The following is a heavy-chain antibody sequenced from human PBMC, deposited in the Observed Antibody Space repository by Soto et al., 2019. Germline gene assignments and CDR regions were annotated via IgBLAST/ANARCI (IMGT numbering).Heavy chain of an antibody. CDR1: GFTFSDHY. D-gene: IGHD4-17*01. J-gene: IGHJ2*01. Sequence: EVQLVESGGGLVQPGGSLRLSCAASGFTFSDHYMDWVRQAPGKGLEWVGRIRNKANSYTTEYAASVKGRFTISRDDSKNALYLQMNSLKTEDTAVYYCARDPLDYGWYFDLWGRGTLVTVSS. CDR3: ARDPLDYGWYFDL. V-gene: IGHV3-72*01. CDR2: IRNKANSYTT.